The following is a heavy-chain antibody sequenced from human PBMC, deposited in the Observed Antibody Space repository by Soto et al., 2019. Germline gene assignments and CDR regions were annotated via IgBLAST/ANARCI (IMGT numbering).Heavy chain of an antibody. J-gene: IGHJ6*02. V-gene: IGHV1-69*01. Sequence: QVQLVQSGAEVKKPGSSVKVSCKAPGGTFSSYAISWVRQAPGQGLKWMGGIIPIFGTANYAQKFQGRVRITADESTSTCYMELSSLRSEDTAVYYCARSQGGSSSLDIYYYYYYGMDVWGQGTTVTVSS. D-gene: IGHD2-15*01. CDR2: IIPIFGTA. CDR1: GGTFSSYA. CDR3: ARSQGGSSSLDIYYYYYYGMDV.